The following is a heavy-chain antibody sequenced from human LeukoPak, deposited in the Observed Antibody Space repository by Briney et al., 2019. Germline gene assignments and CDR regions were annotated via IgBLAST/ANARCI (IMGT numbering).Heavy chain of an antibody. CDR2: VFHSGST. CDR3: ARDYYSTSWYP. D-gene: IGHD2-2*01. V-gene: IGHV4-4*02. Sequence: SETLSLTCAVSGDSITSSNWWSWVRQPPGKGLEWIGEVFHSGSTNYNPSLKSRVTISVDKSKNQFSLKLTSVTAADTAVYYSARDYYSTSWYPWGQGILVTVSS. J-gene: IGHJ4*02. CDR1: GDSITSSNW.